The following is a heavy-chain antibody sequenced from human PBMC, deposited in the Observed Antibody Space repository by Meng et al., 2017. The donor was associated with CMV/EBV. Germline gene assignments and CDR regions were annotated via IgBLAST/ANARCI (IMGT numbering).Heavy chain of an antibody. Sequence: LRLYCAASGFTFSSYGMHWVRQAPGKGLEWVAVISYDGSNKYYADSVKGRFTISKDNSKNTLYLQMNSLRAEDTAVYYCAKNPGSYWGQGTLVTVSS. CDR2: ISYDGSNK. CDR1: GFTFSSYG. J-gene: IGHJ4*02. CDR3: AKNPGSY. D-gene: IGHD1-26*01. V-gene: IGHV3-30*18.